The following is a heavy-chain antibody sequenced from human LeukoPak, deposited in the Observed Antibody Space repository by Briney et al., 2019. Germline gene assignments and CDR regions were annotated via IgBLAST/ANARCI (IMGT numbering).Heavy chain of an antibody. CDR3: ARDHLSNTYYYDSSGSLGY. V-gene: IGHV3-21*01. CDR2: ISSSSSYI. CDR1: GFTFSSYS. Sequence: PGGSLRLSCAASGFTFSSYSMNWVRQAPGKGLEWVSSISSSSSYIYYADSVKGRFTISRDNAKNSLYLQMNSLRAEDTAVYYCARDHLSNTYYYDSSGSLGYWGQGTLVTVSS. D-gene: IGHD3-22*01. J-gene: IGHJ4*02.